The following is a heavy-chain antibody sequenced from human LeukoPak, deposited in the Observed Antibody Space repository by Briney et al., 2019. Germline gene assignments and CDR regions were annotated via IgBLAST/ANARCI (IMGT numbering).Heavy chain of an antibody. CDR3: ARVKLGVTPVAFDI. Sequence: VASVKVSCKASGYTLTGYYMHWVRQAPGQGLEWMGWINPNSGGTYFAQKFQGRVTMTRDTSISTAYMELSRLRSDDTAVHYCARVKLGVTPVAFDIWGQGTMVTVSS. CDR1: GYTLTGYY. D-gene: IGHD3-10*01. CDR2: INPNSGGT. J-gene: IGHJ3*02. V-gene: IGHV1-2*02.